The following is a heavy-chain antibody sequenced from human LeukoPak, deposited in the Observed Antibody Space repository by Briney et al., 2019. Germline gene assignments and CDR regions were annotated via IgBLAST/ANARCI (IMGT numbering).Heavy chain of an antibody. V-gene: IGHV4-4*07. CDR1: GGSISSYH. J-gene: IGHJ4*02. Sequence: SETLSLTCTVSGGSISSYHWSWIRQPAGKGLEWIGRIYTSGSTNYNPSLKSRVTMSVDTSKNQFSLKLSSVTAADTAVYYCARSLGYCTNGACPRYFDYWGQGTLVTVSS. CDR2: IYTSGST. D-gene: IGHD2-8*01. CDR3: ARSLGYCTNGACPRYFDY.